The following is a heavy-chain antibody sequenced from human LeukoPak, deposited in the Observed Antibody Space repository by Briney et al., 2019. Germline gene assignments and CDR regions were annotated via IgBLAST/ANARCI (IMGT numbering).Heavy chain of an antibody. D-gene: IGHD4-11*01. Sequence: GGSLRLSCAASGFAASGFTFSTFGMHWVRQAPGKGLEWVAFIRYDGSNKYYADSVKGRFTISRDNSKNTLYLQMNSLRAEDTAVYYCAKGEDYSNYHLFIYWGQGTLVTVSS. CDR3: AKGEDYSNYHLFIY. V-gene: IGHV3-30*02. J-gene: IGHJ4*02. CDR1: GFTFSTFG. CDR2: IRYDGSNK.